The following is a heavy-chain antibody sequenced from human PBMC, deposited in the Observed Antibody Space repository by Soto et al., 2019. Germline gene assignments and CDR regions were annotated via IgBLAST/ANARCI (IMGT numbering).Heavy chain of an antibody. D-gene: IGHD6-13*01. CDR2: ISGNGGST. V-gene: IGHV3-23*01. J-gene: IGHJ5*02. CDR3: ARDKKAAAENWFDP. Sequence: GGSLRLSCAASGFTFSNYAMSWVRQAPGKGLEWVSTISGNGGSTYYADSVKGRFTISRDNSKNMLFLQMNSLRDDDTAVYYCARDKKAAAENWFDPWGQGTLVTVSS. CDR1: GFTFSNYA.